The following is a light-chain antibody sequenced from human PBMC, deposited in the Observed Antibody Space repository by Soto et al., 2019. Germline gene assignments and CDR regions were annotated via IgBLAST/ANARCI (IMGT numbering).Light chain of an antibody. CDR2: GNS. V-gene: IGLV1-40*01. Sequence: QSVLTQPPSVSGAPGQRVTISCTGSSSNIGAGYDVHWYQQLPGTAPKLLIYGNSNRPSGVPDRVSGSKSGTSASLAITGLQADDEADYYCQSYASSLSGVVFVGGTKVPVL. J-gene: IGLJ2*01. CDR1: SSNIGAGYD. CDR3: QSYASSLSGVV.